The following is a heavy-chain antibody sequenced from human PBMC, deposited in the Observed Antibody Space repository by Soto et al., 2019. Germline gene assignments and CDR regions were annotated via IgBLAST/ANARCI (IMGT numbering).Heavy chain of an antibody. Sequence: SVKGSCKASGYTFTSYAMHWGRQAPGQRLEWMGGIIPIFGTANYAQKFQGRVTITADESTSTAYMELSSLRSEDTAVYYCARGAVTTPYYYYYGMDVWGQGTTVTVSS. V-gene: IGHV1-69*13. CDR1: GYTFTSYA. CDR2: IIPIFGTA. CDR3: ARGAVTTPYYYYYGMDV. D-gene: IGHD4-4*01. J-gene: IGHJ6*02.